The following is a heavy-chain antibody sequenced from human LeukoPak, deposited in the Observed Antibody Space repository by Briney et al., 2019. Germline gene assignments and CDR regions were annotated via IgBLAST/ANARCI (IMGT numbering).Heavy chain of an antibody. CDR3: ARDGGRGDDFWSIDY. V-gene: IGHV3-21*01. Sequence: PGGSLRLSCAASGFTFSSYSMNWVRQAPGKGLEWVSSISSSSSYIYYADSVKGRFTISRDNAKNSLYLQMNSLRAEDTAVYYCARDGGRGDDFWSIDYWGQGTLVTVSS. CDR1: GFTFSSYS. D-gene: IGHD3-3*01. J-gene: IGHJ4*02. CDR2: ISSSSSYI.